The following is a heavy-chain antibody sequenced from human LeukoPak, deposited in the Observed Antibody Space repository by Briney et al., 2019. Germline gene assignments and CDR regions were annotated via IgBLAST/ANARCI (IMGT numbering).Heavy chain of an antibody. V-gene: IGHV4-59*12. CDR3: ARDAGDYGDYPPFYYYYYMDV. Sequence: ASETLSLTCTVSGGSISTYYWTWIRQPPGKGLEWIGNIYYGENTYYNPSLKSRVTISIDTSKNQFSLKLSSVTAADTAVYYCARDAGDYGDYPPFYYYYYMDVWGKGTTVTISS. CDR1: GGSISTYY. J-gene: IGHJ6*03. D-gene: IGHD4-17*01. CDR2: IYYGENT.